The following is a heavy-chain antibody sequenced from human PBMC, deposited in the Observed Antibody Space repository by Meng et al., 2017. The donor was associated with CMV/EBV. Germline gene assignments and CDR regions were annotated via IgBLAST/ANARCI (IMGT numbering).Heavy chain of an antibody. D-gene: IGHD5-18*01. CDR1: AGSFSGDY. CDR3: ARGRPPGYSYGGYFDY. Sequence: AGSFSGDYWSWIRQPPGKGLEGIGEINHSGSTNYNPSLKSRVTISVDTSKNQFSLKLSSVTAADTAVYYCARGRPPGYSYGGYFDYWGQGTLVTVSS. J-gene: IGHJ4*02. V-gene: IGHV4-34*01. CDR2: INHSGST.